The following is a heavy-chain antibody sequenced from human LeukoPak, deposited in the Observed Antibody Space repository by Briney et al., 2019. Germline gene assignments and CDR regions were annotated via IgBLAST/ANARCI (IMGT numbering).Heavy chain of an antibody. Sequence: PGGSLRLSCAASGFTFSNYGMHWVRQAPGKGLAWVAFIRYDGSNKSYADSVKGRFTISRDNSKNTQYLQMNSLRAEDTAIYYCAKEYTGTFSPFPSYFDNWGQGTLVTVSS. J-gene: IGHJ4*02. CDR2: IRYDGSNK. CDR3: AKEYTGTFSPFPSYFDN. CDR1: GFTFSNYG. D-gene: IGHD1-26*01. V-gene: IGHV3-30*02.